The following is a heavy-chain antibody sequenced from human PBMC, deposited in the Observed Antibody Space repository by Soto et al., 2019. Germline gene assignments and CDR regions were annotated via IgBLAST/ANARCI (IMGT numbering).Heavy chain of an antibody. D-gene: IGHD2-2*01. CDR3: ARDQGVVPAAIGDYYYYGMEV. CDR2: IIPIVGTA. Sequence: QVQLVQSGAEVKKPGSSVKVSCKASGGTFSSYAISWVRQAPGQGLEWMGGIIPIVGTANYAQKFQGRVTITADKSTSTAYMELSRLRSEDTAVYYCARDQGVVPAAIGDYYYYGMEVWGQGTTVTVS. J-gene: IGHJ6*02. V-gene: IGHV1-69*06. CDR1: GGTFSSYA.